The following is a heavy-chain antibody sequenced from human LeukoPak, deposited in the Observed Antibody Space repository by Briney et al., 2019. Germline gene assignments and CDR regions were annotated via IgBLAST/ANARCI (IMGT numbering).Heavy chain of an antibody. CDR1: GFTFSHHG. CDR2: IRNDGSND. V-gene: IGHV3-30*02. CDR3: AKVRYCSGVNCYPDDN. J-gene: IGHJ4*02. Sequence: PGGSLRLSCAASGFTFSHHGMHWVRQAPGKGLEWVAFIRNDGSNDYYADSVRGRFTISRDNSKNMLYLEMNSLSTEDTAVYYCAKVRYCSGVNCYPDDNWGQGPLVTVSS. D-gene: IGHD2-15*01.